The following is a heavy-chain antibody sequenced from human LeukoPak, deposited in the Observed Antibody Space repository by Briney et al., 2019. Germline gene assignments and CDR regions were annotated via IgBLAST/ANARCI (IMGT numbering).Heavy chain of an antibody. V-gene: IGHV3-7*03. CDR3: AKGYSYGRFDY. D-gene: IGHD5-18*01. CDR1: GFTFSSYW. CDR2: IRQDGSEK. Sequence: GGSLRLSCAASGFTFSSYWMSWVRQAPGKGLEWVANIRQDGSEKYYVDSVRGRFTISRDNAKNSLYLQMNSLRAEDTAVYYCAKGYSYGRFDYWGQGTLVTVSS. J-gene: IGHJ4*02.